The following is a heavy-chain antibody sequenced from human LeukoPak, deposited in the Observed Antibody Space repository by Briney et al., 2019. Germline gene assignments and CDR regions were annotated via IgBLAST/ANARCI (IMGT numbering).Heavy chain of an antibody. V-gene: IGHV3-74*01. CDR1: GFTFSTYW. Sequence: PGGSLRLSCGASGFTFSTYWMHWVRQAPGKGLVWVSRINPDGSSTGYADSVRGRFTISRDNAKNTLYLQMNSLRAEDTAVYYCARDFQGGFWSGSYGMDVWGQGTTVTVSS. J-gene: IGHJ6*02. D-gene: IGHD3-3*01. CDR2: INPDGSST. CDR3: ARDFQGGFWSGSYGMDV.